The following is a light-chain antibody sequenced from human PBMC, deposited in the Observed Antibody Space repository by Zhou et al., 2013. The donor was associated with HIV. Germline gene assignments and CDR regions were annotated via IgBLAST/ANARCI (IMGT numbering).Light chain of an antibody. CDR2: KAS. CDR3: QESYSTPHT. CDR1: QSIDTW. Sequence: DIQMTQSPSTLSTSVGDRVTITCRASQSIDTWLAWYQQKPGKAPTVLIYKASTLESGVPSRFSGSGSGTEFTLTISSLQPEDFATYYCQESYSTPHTFGGGTKVEIK. V-gene: IGKV1-5*03. J-gene: IGKJ4*01.